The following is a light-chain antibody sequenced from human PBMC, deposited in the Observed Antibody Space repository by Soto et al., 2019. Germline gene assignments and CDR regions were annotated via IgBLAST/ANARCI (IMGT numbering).Light chain of an antibody. V-gene: IGKV3-20*01. J-gene: IGKJ1*01. CDR1: QSVSSSY. Sequence: EIVLSQSPGTLSLSPGERATLSCRASQSVSSSYLACYQQKPGQAPRPLIYGASSRATGIPDRFSGSGSGTDFTLTISRLEPEDFAVYYCQQYGSSLPTFGQGTKVDIK. CDR3: QQYGSSLPT. CDR2: GAS.